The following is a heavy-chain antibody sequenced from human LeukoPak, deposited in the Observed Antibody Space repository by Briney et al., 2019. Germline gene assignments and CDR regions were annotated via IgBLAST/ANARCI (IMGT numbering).Heavy chain of an antibody. D-gene: IGHD3-10*01. Sequence: GGSLRLSCAASGFTFSSYGIHWVRQAPGKGLEWVALISYDGSSKYYADSVKGRFTISRDNSKNTLYLQMNSLRAEDTAVYYCAKVGGDYWGQGTLVTVSS. CDR3: AKVGGDY. J-gene: IGHJ4*02. CDR2: ISYDGSSK. CDR1: GFTFSSYG. V-gene: IGHV3-30*18.